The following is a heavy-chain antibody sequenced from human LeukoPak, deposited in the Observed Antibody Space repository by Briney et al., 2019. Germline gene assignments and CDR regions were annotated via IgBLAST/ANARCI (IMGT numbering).Heavy chain of an antibody. V-gene: IGHV4-34*01. Sequence: SETLSLTCSVSGGSISGYYWSWIRQTPGRGLEWVGEIHYTGATSYNPSLKSRATISTDTSKNQFSLRLSSVTAADTAVYYCARGNILTGYCFDFWGQGALVTVSS. J-gene: IGHJ4*02. CDR2: IHYTGAT. D-gene: IGHD3-9*01. CDR3: ARGNILTGYCFDF. CDR1: GGSISGYY.